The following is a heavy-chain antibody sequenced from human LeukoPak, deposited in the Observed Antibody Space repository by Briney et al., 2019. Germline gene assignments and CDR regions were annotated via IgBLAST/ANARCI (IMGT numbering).Heavy chain of an antibody. CDR3: ARVNYRPIIKFFDY. CDR2: ISTSGSPI. J-gene: IGHJ4*02. V-gene: IGHV3-48*04. CDR1: GFTFSSYS. D-gene: IGHD4-11*01. Sequence: GGSLRLSCAASGFTFSSYSMNWVRQTPGKGLEWLSYISTSGSPIYYADSVKGRFTISRDNAKNSLYLQMNSLRAEDTAVYYCARVNYRPIIKFFDYWGQGTLVTVSS.